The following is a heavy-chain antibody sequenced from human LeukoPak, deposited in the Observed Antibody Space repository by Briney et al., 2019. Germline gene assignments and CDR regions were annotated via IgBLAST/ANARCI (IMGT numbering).Heavy chain of an antibody. CDR2: INAGNGNT. V-gene: IGHV1-3*01. CDR3: ATSGTYSAAFDI. Sequence: ASVKVSCKASGYTFTAYFLHWVRQAPGQRLEWMAWINAGNGNTKYSQKFQGRVSITRDTSATTAYMDLSSPTSEDTAVYYCATSGTYSAAFDIWGQGTVVTVSS. D-gene: IGHD1-26*01. CDR1: GYTFTAYF. J-gene: IGHJ3*02.